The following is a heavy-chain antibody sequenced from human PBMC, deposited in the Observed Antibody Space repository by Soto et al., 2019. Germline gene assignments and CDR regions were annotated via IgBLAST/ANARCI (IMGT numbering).Heavy chain of an antibody. V-gene: IGHV1-69*12. CDR2: IIAIFGTA. D-gene: IGHD2-2*01. CDR3: SRSGVSPASKYRHYSRYV. CDR1: GGTFSIYA. Sequence: QVQMVQSGAEVKKPGSSVKVSCNASGGTFSIYAISWVRQAPGKGLEWMGGIIAIFGTANYAQKFQSRVMITADESTSTAWMALNSLRSENTAVYYCSRSGVSPASKYRHYSRYVWCKGPRVTGTS. J-gene: IGHJ6*04.